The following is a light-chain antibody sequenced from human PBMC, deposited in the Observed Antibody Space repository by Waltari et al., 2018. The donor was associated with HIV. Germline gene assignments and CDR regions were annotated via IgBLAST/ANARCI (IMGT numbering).Light chain of an antibody. CDR1: QSVSIY. Sequence: EIVLTQSPATLSLSPGERATLSCRASQSVSIYLAWYQQKPCQPPRLLIYDASNRATAIPARFSGSGSGTDFTLTISSLEPEDFAVYYCQQRSRWPPAYTFGQGTKLEIK. CDR3: QQRSRWPPAYT. J-gene: IGKJ2*01. CDR2: DAS. V-gene: IGKV3-11*01.